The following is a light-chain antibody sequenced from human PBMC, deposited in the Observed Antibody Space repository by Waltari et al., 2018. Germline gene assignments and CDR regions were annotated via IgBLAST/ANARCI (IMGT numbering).Light chain of an antibody. J-gene: IGLJ1*01. CDR3: SPYAGSNMRV. CDR2: EVS. CDR1: SSDVGGYNF. Sequence: QSALTQPPSASGSPGQSVTISCTGTSSDVGGYNFVSWYQQHPGKAPKLMIYEVSKRPSGVPDRFSDSKSGNAASLTVSGLQADDEADYYCSPYAGSNMRVFGAGTKVTVL. V-gene: IGLV2-8*01.